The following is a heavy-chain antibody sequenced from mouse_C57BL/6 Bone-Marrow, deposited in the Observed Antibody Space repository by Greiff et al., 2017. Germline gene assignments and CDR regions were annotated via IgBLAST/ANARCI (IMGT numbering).Heavy chain of an antibody. V-gene: IGHV1-63*01. Sequence: VQLQQSGAELVRPGTSVKMSCKASGYTFTNYWIGWAKQRPGHGLEWIGDIYPGGGYTNYNEKFKGKATLTADKSSSTAYMQFSSLTSEDSAIYYCARYDYGGGLAYWAKGLWSLSLQ. J-gene: IGHJ3*01. CDR2: IYPGGGYT. CDR1: GYTFTNYW. CDR3: ARYDYGGGLAY. D-gene: IGHD2-4*01.